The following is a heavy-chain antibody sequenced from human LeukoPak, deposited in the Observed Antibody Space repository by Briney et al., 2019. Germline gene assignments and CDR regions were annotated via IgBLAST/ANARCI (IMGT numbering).Heavy chain of an antibody. Sequence: GGSLRLSCAASGFTLSTYWMHWVRQAPGKGPVWVSRINSEGTTTQYADSVKGRFAISRDNAKNTLDLQMNSLRAEDTALYYCAKDILHIAGAFDYWGQGTLVTVSS. CDR2: INSEGTTT. V-gene: IGHV3-74*01. J-gene: IGHJ4*02. CDR3: AKDILHIAGAFDY. D-gene: IGHD6-13*01. CDR1: GFTLSTYW.